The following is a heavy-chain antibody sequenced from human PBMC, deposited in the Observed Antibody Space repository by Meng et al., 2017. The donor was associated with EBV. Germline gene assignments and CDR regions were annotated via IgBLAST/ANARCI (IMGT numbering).Heavy chain of an antibody. D-gene: IGHD1-26*01. CDR1: GFTFSGSA. V-gene: IGHV3-73*02. CDR3: TRLDGSYIYY. CDR2: IRSKANSYAT. Sequence: VQLVASGGGWVQPGGSLKLSWAASGFTFSGSAMHWVRQASGKGLEWVGRIRSKANSYATAYAASVKGRFTISRDDSKNTAYLQMNSLKTEDTAVYYCTRLDGSYIYYWGQGTLVTVSS. J-gene: IGHJ4*02.